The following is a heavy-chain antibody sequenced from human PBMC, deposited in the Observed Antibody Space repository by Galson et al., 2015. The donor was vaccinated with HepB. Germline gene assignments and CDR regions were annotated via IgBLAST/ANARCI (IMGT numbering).Heavy chain of an antibody. D-gene: IGHD3-3*01. CDR2: IIPIFGTA. Sequence: SVKVSCKASGGTFSSYATSWVRQAPGQGLEWMGGIIPIFGTANYAQKFQGRVTITADESTSTAYMELSSLRSEDTAVYYCARGGYDFWSGYHYYYYYMDVWGKGTTVTVSS. CDR1: GGTFSSYA. J-gene: IGHJ6*03. CDR3: ARGGYDFWSGYHYYYYYMDV. V-gene: IGHV1-69*13.